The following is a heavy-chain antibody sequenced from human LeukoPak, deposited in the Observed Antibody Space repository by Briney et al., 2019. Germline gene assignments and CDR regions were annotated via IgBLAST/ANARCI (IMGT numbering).Heavy chain of an antibody. CDR2: ISDSGGTT. V-gene: IGHV3-11*04. D-gene: IGHD6-13*01. CDR3: ARDRESSSSWLLDY. Sequence: YWIGWVRQAPGKGLEWVSYISDSGGTTYYADSVKGRFTISRDNAKNSVYLQMNSLRPEDTAVYYCARDRESSSSWLLDYWGQGTLVTVSS. CDR1: YW. J-gene: IGHJ4*02.